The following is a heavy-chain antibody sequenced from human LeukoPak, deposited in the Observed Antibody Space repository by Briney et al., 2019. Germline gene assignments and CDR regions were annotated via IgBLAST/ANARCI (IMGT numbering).Heavy chain of an antibody. CDR3: ARVVRGLGWFDP. Sequence: GASVKVSCKASGYTFGRYDINWVRQATGQGLEWMGWMNPNTGNTFYAQKFQGRVTMTRHTSISTAYMELSSLRSDDTAVYYCARVVRGLGWFDPWGQGTLVTVSS. CDR2: MNPNTGNT. J-gene: IGHJ5*02. CDR1: GYTFGRYD. D-gene: IGHD3-10*01. V-gene: IGHV1-8*01.